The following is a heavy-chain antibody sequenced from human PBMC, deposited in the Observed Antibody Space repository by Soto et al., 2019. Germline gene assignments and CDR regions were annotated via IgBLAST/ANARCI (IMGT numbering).Heavy chain of an antibody. CDR1: GFTFSSYS. CDR3: AKISLSYYYYMDV. CDR2: ISSSSTTI. Sequence: EVQLVESGGGLVQPGGSLRLSCAASGFTFSSYSMNWVRQAPGKGLEWVSYISSSSTTIYYAVSVKGGFTISRDNAKNSLYLQMNSLRAEDTAVYYCAKISLSYYYYMDVWGKGTTVTVSS. J-gene: IGHJ6*03. V-gene: IGHV3-48*01.